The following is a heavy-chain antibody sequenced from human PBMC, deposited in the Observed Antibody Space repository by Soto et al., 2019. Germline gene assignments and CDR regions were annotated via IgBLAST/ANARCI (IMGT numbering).Heavy chain of an antibody. CDR2: IYYSGST. CDR1: GGSISSGGYY. J-gene: IGHJ5*02. Sequence: PSETLSLTCTVSGGSISSGGYYWSWIRQHPGKGLEWIGYIYYSGSTYYNPSLKSRVTISVDTSKNQFSLKLSSVTAADTAVYYCARGSRVDIVLVPAAPNWFDPWGQGTLVTVSS. V-gene: IGHV4-31*03. CDR3: ARGSRVDIVLVPAAPNWFDP. D-gene: IGHD2-2*01.